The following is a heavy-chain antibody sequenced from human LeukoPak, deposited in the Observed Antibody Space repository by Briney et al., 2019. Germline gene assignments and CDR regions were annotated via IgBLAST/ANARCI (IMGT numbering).Heavy chain of an antibody. CDR3: ARVTYLGYSYDQDY. CDR2: IKHDGSEK. CDR1: GFTFSGYW. J-gene: IGHJ4*02. V-gene: IGHV3-7*01. D-gene: IGHD5-18*01. Sequence: TGGSLRLSCAASGFTFSGYWMSWVRQAPGKGLEWVANIKHDGSEKYYVDSVKGRFTISRDNAKNSLYLQMNSLRAEDTAVYYCARVTYLGYSYDQDYWGQGTLVTVSS.